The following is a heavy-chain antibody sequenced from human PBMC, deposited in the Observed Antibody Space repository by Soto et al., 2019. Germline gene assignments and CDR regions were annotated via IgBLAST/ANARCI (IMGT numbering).Heavy chain of an antibody. V-gene: IGHV3-30-3*01. Sequence: QVQLVESGGGVVQPGRSLRLSCAASGFTFSSFAMHWVRQAPGKGLEWLAVISYDGYNKNYADSMKGRFTISRDNSNSSLFVQMNRLRGEDTAVYYWAREHLSVEWLPGPYFYGMDVWGQGATVTVSS. CDR1: GFTFSSFA. CDR3: AREHLSVEWLPGPYFYGMDV. CDR2: ISYDGYNK. J-gene: IGHJ6*02. D-gene: IGHD6-19*01.